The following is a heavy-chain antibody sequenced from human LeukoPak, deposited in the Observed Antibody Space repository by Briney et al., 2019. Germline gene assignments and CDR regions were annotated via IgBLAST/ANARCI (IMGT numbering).Heavy chain of an antibody. CDR3: ARDGSYYGGYYFDY. CDR1: GFTFTSHA. V-gene: IGHV3-21*01. CDR2: ITATSSYI. Sequence: GGSLRLSCAASGFTFTSHAMSWVRQAPGKGLEWVSSITATSSYIYYADSLKGRFTVSRDDAKDSLYLQMHSLRAEDTAVYFCARDGSYYGGYYFDYWGQGTLVTVSS. D-gene: IGHD1-26*01. J-gene: IGHJ4*02.